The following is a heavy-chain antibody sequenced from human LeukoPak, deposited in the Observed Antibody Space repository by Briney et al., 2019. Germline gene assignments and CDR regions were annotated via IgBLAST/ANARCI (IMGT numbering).Heavy chain of an antibody. Sequence: SETLSLTCAVYGGSFSGYYWSWIRQHPGKGLEWTGYIYYSGSTYYNPSLKSRVTISVDTSKNQFSLKLSSVTAADTAVYYCARGTGYSYGLVHLVYFDYWGQGTLVTVSS. CDR1: GGSFSGYY. D-gene: IGHD5-18*01. CDR3: ARGTGYSYGLVHLVYFDY. J-gene: IGHJ4*02. CDR2: IYYSGST. V-gene: IGHV4-31*11.